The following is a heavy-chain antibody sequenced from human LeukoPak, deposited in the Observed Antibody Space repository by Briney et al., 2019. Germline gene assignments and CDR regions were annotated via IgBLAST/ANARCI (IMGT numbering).Heavy chain of an antibody. CDR3: AKVPLMGATTYYFDY. J-gene: IGHJ4*02. CDR2: ISGSGGST. CDR1: GFTFSSYA. V-gene: IGHV3-23*01. Sequence: HPGGSLRLSCAASGFTFSSYAMSWVRQAPGKGLEWVSAISGSGGSTYYADSVKGRFTISRDNSKNTLYLQVNSLRAEDTAVYYCAKVPLMGATTYYFDYWGQGTLVTVSS. D-gene: IGHD1-26*01.